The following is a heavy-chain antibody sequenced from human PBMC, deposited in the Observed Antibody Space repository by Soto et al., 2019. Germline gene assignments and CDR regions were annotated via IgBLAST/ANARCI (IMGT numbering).Heavy chain of an antibody. V-gene: IGHV3-11*01. CDR3: ARDRERIRFLEWLPPLGAFDI. CDR1: GFTFSDYY. CDR2: ISSSGSTI. D-gene: IGHD3-3*01. Sequence: GGSLRLSCAASGFTFSDYYMSWIRQAPGKGLEWVSYISSSGSTIYYADSVKGRFTISRDNAKNSLYLQMNSLRAEDTAVYYCARDRERIRFLEWLPPLGAFDIWGQGTMVTVSS. J-gene: IGHJ3*02.